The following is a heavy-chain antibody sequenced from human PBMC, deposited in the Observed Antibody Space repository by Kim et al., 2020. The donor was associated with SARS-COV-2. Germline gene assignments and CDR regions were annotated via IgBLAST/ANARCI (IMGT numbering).Heavy chain of an antibody. CDR3: ARHLHITTVTLYWYFDL. CDR1: GFTFRHSA. CDR2: IFGSGSGT. V-gene: IGHV3-23*01. D-gene: IGHD2-15*01. Sequence: GGSLRLSCAASGFTFRHSAMSWVRQAPGKGLEWVSGIFGSGSGTYYADSVKGRFTISRDNSQSTLYLQMNNLRAEDTAVYYCARHLHITTVTLYWYFDLWGRGPLVPVSS. J-gene: IGHJ2*01.